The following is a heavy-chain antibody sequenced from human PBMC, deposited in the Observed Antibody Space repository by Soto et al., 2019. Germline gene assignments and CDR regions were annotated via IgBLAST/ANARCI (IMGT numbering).Heavy chain of an antibody. J-gene: IGHJ3*02. CDR2: ISAYNGNT. D-gene: IGHD4-17*01. V-gene: IGHV1-18*01. Sequence: QVQLVQSGAEVKKPGASVKVSCKASGYTFTSYGISWVRQAPGQGLEWMGWISAYNGNTNYAQKLQGRVTMTTDTSTSRAYMELRSLRADDTAVYYCARAPPTTVTSDAFDIWGQGTMVTVSS. CDR1: GYTFTSYG. CDR3: ARAPPTTVTSDAFDI.